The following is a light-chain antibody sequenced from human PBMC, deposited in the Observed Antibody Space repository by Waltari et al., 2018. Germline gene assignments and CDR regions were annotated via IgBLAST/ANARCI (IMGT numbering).Light chain of an antibody. CDR1: SLRTSY. CDR2: GKD. V-gene: IGLV3-19*01. Sequence: SSELTQDPAVSVPLGQTVRFTCQGDSLRTSYASWYQLKPGQAPVLVIYGKDKRPSGIPDRISGESSGTTASLTITGAQAEDEADYYCSSRNGRANQVVFAGGTKVTVL. J-gene: IGLJ3*02. CDR3: SSRNGRANQVV.